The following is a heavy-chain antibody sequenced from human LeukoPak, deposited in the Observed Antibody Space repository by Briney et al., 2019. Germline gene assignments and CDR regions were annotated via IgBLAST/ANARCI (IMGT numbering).Heavy chain of an antibody. J-gene: IGHJ4*02. CDR1: GFSFSSYA. CDR2: ISGSGGST. V-gene: IGHV3-23*01. D-gene: IGHD5-12*01. Sequence: SGGSLRLSCAASGFSFSSYAMSWVRQAPGKGLEWVSAISGSGGSTYYADSVKGRFTISRDNSKNTLYLQMNSLRAEDTAVYYCAKDLGYSGYDWYLGYFDYWGQGTLVTVS. CDR3: AKDLGYSGYDWYLGYFDY.